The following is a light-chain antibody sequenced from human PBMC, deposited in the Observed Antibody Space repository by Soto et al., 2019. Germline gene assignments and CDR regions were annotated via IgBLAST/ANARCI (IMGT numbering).Light chain of an antibody. V-gene: IGKV3D-15*01. CDR3: PEYNNGPGIA. CDR2: GAS. J-gene: IGKJ5*01. Sequence: ERVTTQSRCTMCVPPGERATXSCRARQGVRSNLAWYQQRPGQSPRVFVSGASTRARGIPGRFSGFGSGTDFTLTISSLQSKDFAIYYCPEYNNGPGIAFSQGTRLEI. CDR1: QGVRSN.